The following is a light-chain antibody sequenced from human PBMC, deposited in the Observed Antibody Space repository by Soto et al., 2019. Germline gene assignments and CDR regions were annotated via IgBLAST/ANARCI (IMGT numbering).Light chain of an antibody. Sequence: EIVMTQSPATLSVSPGERAPLSSRASQSVSSYLAWYQQKPGQAPRLLIYDASNRATGIPARFSGSGSGTDFTLTISSLEPEDFAVYYCQQRSNWLGTFGQGTRLEIK. J-gene: IGKJ5*01. CDR2: DAS. V-gene: IGKV3-11*01. CDR1: QSVSSY. CDR3: QQRSNWLGT.